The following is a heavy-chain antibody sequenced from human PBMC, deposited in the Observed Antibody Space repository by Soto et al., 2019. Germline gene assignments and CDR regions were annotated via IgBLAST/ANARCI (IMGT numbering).Heavy chain of an antibody. V-gene: IGHV3-23*01. J-gene: IGHJ4*02. CDR3: AKEDDGSGSDPFFDF. CDR2: ISGTGGGT. D-gene: IGHD5-12*01. CDR1: GFTFTSYA. Sequence: EVELLESGGGLVQPGGSLRLSCAASGFTFTSYAINWVRQAPGKGLEWVSGISGTGGGTYYADSVKGRFTISRDYSENTVYLQMNRLRAADTAVYYCAKEDDGSGSDPFFDFWGRGTLVSVSS.